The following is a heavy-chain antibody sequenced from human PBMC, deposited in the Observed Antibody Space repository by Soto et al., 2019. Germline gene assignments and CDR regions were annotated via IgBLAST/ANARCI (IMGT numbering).Heavy chain of an antibody. CDR2: IYYRGST. J-gene: IGHJ5*02. CDR1: GVSVSSGDYY. Sequence: QVQLQESGPGLVKASETLSLTCTVSGVSVSSGDYYWSWIRQPPAKGLEWIGNIYYRGSTNYHPSLNSRAPISVDTSKNRFCLKVSSVTAADTAVYYCASIPVDTSMIYWFDPWGQGTLVTVSS. D-gene: IGHD5-18*01. CDR3: ASIPVDTSMIYWFDP. V-gene: IGHV4-61*08.